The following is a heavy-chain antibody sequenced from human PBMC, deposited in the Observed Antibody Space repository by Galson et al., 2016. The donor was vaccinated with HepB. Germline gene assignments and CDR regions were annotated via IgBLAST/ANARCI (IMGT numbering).Heavy chain of an antibody. D-gene: IGHD6-13*01. J-gene: IGHJ4*02. Sequence: SLRLSCAASGFTFSIYTMNWARQAPGKGLEWVSSISSAGGYLYYADSVEGRFTISRDNAKKSLYLQMHSLRVEDTAVYYCARASLAAAGVDFDLWGQGTLVTVSS. CDR2: ISSAGGYL. CDR1: GFTFSIYT. CDR3: ARASLAAAGVDFDL. V-gene: IGHV3-21*01.